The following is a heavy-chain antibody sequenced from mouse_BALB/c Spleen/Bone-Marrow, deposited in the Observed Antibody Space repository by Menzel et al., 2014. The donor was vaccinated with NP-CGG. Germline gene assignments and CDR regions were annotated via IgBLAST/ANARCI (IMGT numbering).Heavy chain of an antibody. CDR1: GFDFSRYW. CDR2: INPDSSTI. Sequence: DVKLQESGGGLVQPGGSLKPSCAASGFDFSRYWMSWVRQAPGKGLEWIGEINPDSSTINYTPSLKDKFIISRDNAKNTLYLQMSKVRSEDTALYYCSRLGYYGGFAYWGQGTLVTVSA. CDR3: SRLGYYGGFAY. D-gene: IGHD2-3*01. V-gene: IGHV4-1*02. J-gene: IGHJ3*01.